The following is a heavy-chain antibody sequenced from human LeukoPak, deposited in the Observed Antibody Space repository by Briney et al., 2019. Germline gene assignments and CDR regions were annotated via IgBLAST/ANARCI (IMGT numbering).Heavy chain of an antibody. Sequence: QPGGSLRLSCAASGFTFSTYAMNWVRQAPGKGLEWVSAISGSGGSTYTADSVKGRFTISRNNSKNTLYLQMNCLRAEDTAIYYCAKIPHSSYYYDSSGYLDYWGQGTLVSVSS. V-gene: IGHV3-23*01. CDR3: AKIPHSSYYYDSSGYLDY. D-gene: IGHD3-22*01. CDR1: GFTFSTYA. CDR2: ISGSGGST. J-gene: IGHJ4*02.